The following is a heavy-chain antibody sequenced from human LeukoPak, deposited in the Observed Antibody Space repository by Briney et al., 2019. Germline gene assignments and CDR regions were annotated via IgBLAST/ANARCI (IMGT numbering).Heavy chain of an antibody. D-gene: IGHD6-19*01. V-gene: IGHV1-46*01. Sequence: ASVKVSCKASGYTFTSYYMHWVRQGPGQGLEWMGGINPSGGSPSYAQRFQGRVTMTRDTSTSTVYMELSSLRSEDTAVYYCARGSAALAGTYWGQGTLVTVSS. CDR1: GYTFTSYY. CDR3: ARGSAALAGTY. CDR2: INPSGGSP. J-gene: IGHJ4*02.